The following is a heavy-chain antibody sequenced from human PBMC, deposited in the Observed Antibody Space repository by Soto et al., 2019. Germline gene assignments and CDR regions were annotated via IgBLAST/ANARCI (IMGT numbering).Heavy chain of an antibody. CDR2: IKSKTDGGTT. J-gene: IGHJ6*02. V-gene: IGHV3-15*07. Sequence: GGSLRLSCAASGFTFSNAWMNWVRQAPGKGLEWVGRIKSKTDGGTTDYAAPVKGRFTISRDDSKNTLYLQMNSLKTEDTAVYYCTTPQSQNYYYGMDVWGQGTTVTVSS. CDR3: TTPQSQNYYYGMDV. CDR1: GFTFSNAW.